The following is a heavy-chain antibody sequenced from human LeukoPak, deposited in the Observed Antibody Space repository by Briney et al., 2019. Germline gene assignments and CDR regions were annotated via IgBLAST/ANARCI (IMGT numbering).Heavy chain of an antibody. D-gene: IGHD2-2*01. CDR2: INPNSGDT. V-gene: IGHV1-2*06. CDR3: ARDQSIVVVPAAMYYGMDV. J-gene: IGHJ6*02. CDR1: GYTFTGYH. Sequence: ASVKVSCKASGYTFTGYHMHWVRQAPGQGLEWMGRINPNSGDTNYAQKFQGRVTITADESTSTAYMELSSLRSEDTAVYYCARDQSIVVVPAAMYYGMDVWGQGTTVTVSS.